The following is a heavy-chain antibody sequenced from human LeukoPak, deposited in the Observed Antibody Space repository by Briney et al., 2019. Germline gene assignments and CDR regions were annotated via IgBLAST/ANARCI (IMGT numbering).Heavy chain of an antibody. V-gene: IGHV1-8*01. CDR1: GYTFTSHD. D-gene: IGHD6-13*01. CDR2: MNPNSGNT. CDR3: ARELTAADDAFDI. J-gene: IGHJ3*02. Sequence: ASVKVSCKASGYTFTSHDINWVRQATGQGLEWMGWMNPNSGNTGYAQKFQGRVTMTRNTSISTAYMELSSLRSEDTAVYYCARELTAADDAFDIWGQGTMVTVSS.